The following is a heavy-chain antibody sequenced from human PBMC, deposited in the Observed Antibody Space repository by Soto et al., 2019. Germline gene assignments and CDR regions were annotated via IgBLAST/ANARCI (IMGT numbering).Heavy chain of an antibody. CDR1: XFTXSSYS. V-gene: IGHV3-21*01. J-gene: IGHJ4*02. Sequence: AXXFTXSSYSMNXVRXVPGKGLELVSSISSSSSYIYYADSVKGRFTISRDNAKNSLYLQMNSLRAEDSAVYYCARPKELLFGYFDYWGQGTLVTVSS. D-gene: IGHD1-7*01. CDR2: ISSSSSYI. CDR3: ARPKELLFGYFDY.